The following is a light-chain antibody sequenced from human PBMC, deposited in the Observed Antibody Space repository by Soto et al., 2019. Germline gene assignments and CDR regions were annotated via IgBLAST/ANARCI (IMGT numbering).Light chain of an antibody. J-gene: IGKJ1*01. CDR3: QQYYSYPPT. V-gene: IGKV1-8*01. Sequence: AIRMTQSPSSPSASTRDRVTITCRASHGISSYLAWYQQKPGKASKLLIYAASTLPSGVPSRFSGSGSVTDFNLTISGFQSEDFAPYYGQQYYSYPPTFGQGTQVEIK. CDR1: HGISSY. CDR2: AAS.